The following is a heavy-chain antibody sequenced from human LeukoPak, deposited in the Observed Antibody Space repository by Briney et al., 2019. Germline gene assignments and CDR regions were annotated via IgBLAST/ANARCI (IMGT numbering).Heavy chain of an antibody. V-gene: IGHV1-2*02. CDR3: VVSIQAAAIPAFDS. D-gene: IGHD6-25*01. Sequence: GASVKVSCKASGYNFAHNIHWVRQAPGQGHEFMGWINPKNGGTKYAQNFQGRVTMTRDTPISTVYMELSSLGSDDTAVYYCVVSIQAAAIPAFDSWGQGTLVTVSS. CDR2: INPKNGGT. J-gene: IGHJ4*02. CDR1: GYNFAHN.